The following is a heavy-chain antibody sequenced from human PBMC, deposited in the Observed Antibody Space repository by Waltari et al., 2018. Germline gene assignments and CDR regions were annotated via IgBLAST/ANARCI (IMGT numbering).Heavy chain of an antibody. CDR2: IYYSGST. V-gene: IGHV4-59*01. CDR1: GGSISSYY. Sequence: QVQLQESGPGLVKPSETLSLTCPVSGGSISSYYWSWIRQPPGKGLEWIGYIYYSGSTNYNPSLKSRVTISVDTSKNQFSLKLSSVTAADTAVYYCARGGSSSYIFDYWGQGTLVTVSS. CDR3: ARGGSSSYIFDY. J-gene: IGHJ4*02. D-gene: IGHD6-6*01.